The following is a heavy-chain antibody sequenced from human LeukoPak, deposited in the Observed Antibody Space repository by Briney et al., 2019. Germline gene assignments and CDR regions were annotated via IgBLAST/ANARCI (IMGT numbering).Heavy chain of an antibody. J-gene: IGHJ4*02. CDR1: GFTFSSYS. D-gene: IGHD1-26*01. CDR2: ISSSTTYI. CDR3: ARGIMGAQIDY. V-gene: IGHV3-21*01. Sequence: PGGSLRLSCAASGFTFSSYSMNWVRQAPGKGLEWVSSISSSTTYIYYADSVKCRFTISRDNAKNSLYLQMNSLRAEDTAVYYCARGIMGAQIDYWGQGTLVTVSS.